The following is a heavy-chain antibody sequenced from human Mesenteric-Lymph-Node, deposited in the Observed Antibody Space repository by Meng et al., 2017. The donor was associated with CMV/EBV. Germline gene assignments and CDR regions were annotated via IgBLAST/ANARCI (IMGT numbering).Heavy chain of an antibody. V-gene: IGHV3-21*01. CDR2: ISRNSSYI. CDR3: ARGLSDCSTTRCYMGGGMDV. CDR1: GFMFSSYA. J-gene: IGHJ6*02. D-gene: IGHD2-2*02. Sequence: GESLKISCAASGFMFSSYAMTWVRQAPGKGLEWVSSISRNSSYIYYADSMKGRFTSSRDNAKHSLYLQMNSLRVEDTAVYYCARGLSDCSTTRCYMGGGMDVWGQGTTVTVSS.